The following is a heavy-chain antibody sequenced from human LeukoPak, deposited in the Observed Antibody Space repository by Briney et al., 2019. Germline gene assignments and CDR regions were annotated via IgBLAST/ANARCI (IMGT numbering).Heavy chain of an antibody. CDR3: VRDLGIAVAPGY. CDR1: GFTVNSDF. V-gene: IGHV3-53*01. CDR2: VHYGDTT. J-gene: IGHJ4*02. D-gene: IGHD6-19*01. Sequence: PGGSLRLSCAVSGFTVNSDFMSWVRQAPGRGLEWVSMVHYGDTTYYADSVKGRFTISRDNAKNTLHLQMNSLRAEDTAVYYCVRDLGIAVAPGYWGQGTLVTVSS.